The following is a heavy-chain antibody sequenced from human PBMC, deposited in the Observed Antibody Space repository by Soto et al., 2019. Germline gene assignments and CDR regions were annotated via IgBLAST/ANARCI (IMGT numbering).Heavy chain of an antibody. CDR1: GYSFTDDY. J-gene: IGHJ6*02. Sequence: QVQVVQSGAEVKKPGASVTIACKTSGYSFTDDYLHWVRQAPGQGLEWVGWINPHSGSTNFAQKLLGRVSMTRDTSISTAYMELFSLTSDDTAIYYCARAVYCGDDCYSYGMDVWGQGTTVTVSS. D-gene: IGHD2-21*02. CDR3: ARAVYCGDDCYSYGMDV. V-gene: IGHV1-2*02. CDR2: INPHSGST.